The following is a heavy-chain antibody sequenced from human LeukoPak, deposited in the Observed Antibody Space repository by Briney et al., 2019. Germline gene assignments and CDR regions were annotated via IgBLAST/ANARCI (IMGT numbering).Heavy chain of an antibody. CDR3: AREGGYCSGGSCRYNWFDP. CDR1: GFTFSSYS. J-gene: IGHJ5*02. D-gene: IGHD2-15*01. Sequence: PGGSLRLSCAVSGFTFSSYSMNWVRQAPGKGLEWVSSITSSSSFIYYADSVKGRFTTSRNNAKTSLYLQMNSLRVEDTAVYYCAREGGYCSGGSCRYNWFDPWGQGTLVTVSS. CDR2: ITSSSSFI. V-gene: IGHV3-21*01.